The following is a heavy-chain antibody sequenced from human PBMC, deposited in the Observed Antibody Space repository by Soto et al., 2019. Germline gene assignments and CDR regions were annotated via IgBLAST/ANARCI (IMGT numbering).Heavy chain of an antibody. CDR3: AKEPTPIVGVVFDY. V-gene: IGHV3-30*18. CDR1: GFTFSSYG. J-gene: IGHJ4*02. Sequence: GGSLRLSCAASGFTFSSYGMHWVRQAPGKGLEWVAVISYDGSNKYYADSVKGRFTISRDNSKNTLYLQMNSLRAEDTAVYYCAKEPTPIVGVVFDYWGQGTLVTVSS. D-gene: IGHD1-26*01. CDR2: ISYDGSNK.